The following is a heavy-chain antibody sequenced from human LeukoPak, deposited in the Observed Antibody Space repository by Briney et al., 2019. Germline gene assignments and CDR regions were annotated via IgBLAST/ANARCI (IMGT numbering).Heavy chain of an antibody. CDR2: INPNSGGT. D-gene: IGHD6-19*01. Sequence: ASVKVSCKASGYTFTGYYMHWVRQATGQGLEWMGWINPNSGGTNYAQKFQGRVTMTRDTSISTAYMELSRLRSDDTAVYYCARDLPSTALAGAFDPRGQATMVTDSS. V-gene: IGHV1-2*02. J-gene: IGHJ5*02. CDR3: ARDLPSTALAGAFDP. CDR1: GYTFTGYY.